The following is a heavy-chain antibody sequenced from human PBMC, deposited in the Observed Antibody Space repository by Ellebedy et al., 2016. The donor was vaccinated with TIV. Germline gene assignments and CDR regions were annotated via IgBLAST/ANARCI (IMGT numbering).Heavy chain of an antibody. CDR1: GYTFTNYD. CDR3: ARRRCCSSTTCKVKTIFGMMTPSPIDT. Sequence: ASVKVSXXTSGYTFTNYDISWVRQATGQGLEWMGWMNPKSGHTGYAQKFLGRLTLTRNTSVNTAYMELSGLKFEDTAVYYCARRRCCSSTTCKVKTIFGMMTPSPIDTWGRGTLVTVSS. J-gene: IGHJ5*02. V-gene: IGHV1-8*01. D-gene: IGHD2-2*01. CDR2: MNPKSGHT.